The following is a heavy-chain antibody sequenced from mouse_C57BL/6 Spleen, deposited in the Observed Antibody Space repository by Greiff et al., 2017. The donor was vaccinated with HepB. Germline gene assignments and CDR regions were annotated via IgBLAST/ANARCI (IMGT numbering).Heavy chain of an antibody. D-gene: IGHD4-1*01. V-gene: IGHV1-64*01. CDR2: IHPNSGST. CDR1: GYTFTSYW. J-gene: IGHJ2*01. CDR3: ASGLGRYYFDY. Sequence: QVQLKQPGAELVKPGASVKLSCKASGYTFTSYWMHWVKQRPGQGLEWIGMIHPNSGSTNYNEKFKSKATLTVDKSSSTAYMQLSSLTSEDSAVYYCASGLGRYYFDYWGQGTTLTVSS.